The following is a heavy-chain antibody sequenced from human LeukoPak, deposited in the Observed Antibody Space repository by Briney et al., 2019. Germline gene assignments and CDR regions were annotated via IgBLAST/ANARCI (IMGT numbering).Heavy chain of an antibody. CDR2: VSDTGKT. V-gene: IGHV4-59*08. J-gene: IGHJ4*02. D-gene: IGHD3-9*01. Sequence: SETLSLTCSVSGASLSSYYWDWLRQSPGKGLEWIGYVSDTGKTDSNPSLKSRVTISLDMSKNQFSLKLSSVTAADTAVYFCASAEIYDILTQTADYFDYWGQGTLVTVSS. CDR3: ASAEIYDILTQTADYFDY. CDR1: GASLSSYY.